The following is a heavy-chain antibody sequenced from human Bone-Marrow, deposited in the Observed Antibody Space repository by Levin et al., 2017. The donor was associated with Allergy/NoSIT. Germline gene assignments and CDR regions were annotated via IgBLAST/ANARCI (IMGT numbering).Heavy chain of an antibody. V-gene: IGHV3-48*01. J-gene: IGHJ4*02. CDR2: INSSSGTI. CDR1: GFTFSSYS. CDR3: VRGLPDY. Sequence: PGGSLRLSCATSGFTFSSYSMNWVRQAPGKGLEWVSYINSSSGTIYYVDSVKGRFTISRDNAKKSLYLQMSSLRVEDTAVYYCVRGLPDYWGQGTLVTVSS.